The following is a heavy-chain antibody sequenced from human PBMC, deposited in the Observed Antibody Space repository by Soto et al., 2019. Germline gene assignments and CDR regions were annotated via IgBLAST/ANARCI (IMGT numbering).Heavy chain of an antibody. CDR2: ISAYNGNT. CDR1: GYTFNNYG. J-gene: IGHJ1*01. V-gene: IGHV1-18*01. CDR3: AREVQYDSGGYHELQN. D-gene: IGHD3-22*01. Sequence: GASVKVSCKASGYTFNNYGITCVLQSPLQGLEWLGCISAYNGNTNYAQNLHVRMTLTTDTSTATAYMELRSLRSDDTAVYYCAREVQYDSGGYHELQNWGQGTLVTVSS.